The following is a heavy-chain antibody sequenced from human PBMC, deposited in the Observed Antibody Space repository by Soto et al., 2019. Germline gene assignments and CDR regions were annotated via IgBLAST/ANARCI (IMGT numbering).Heavy chain of an antibody. CDR3: ARDRVVVVTRGYYYYYGMDV. CDR2: IYYSGST. CDR1: GGSISSGDYY. V-gene: IGHV4-30-4*01. Sequence: QVQLQESGPGLVKPSQTLSLTCTVSGGSISSGDYYWSWIRQPPGKGLEWIGYIYYSGSTYYNPSLKSRVTISVDTSKNQFSLELSSVTAADTAVYYCARDRVVVVTRGYYYYYGMDVWGQGTTVTVSS. J-gene: IGHJ6*02. D-gene: IGHD2-21*02.